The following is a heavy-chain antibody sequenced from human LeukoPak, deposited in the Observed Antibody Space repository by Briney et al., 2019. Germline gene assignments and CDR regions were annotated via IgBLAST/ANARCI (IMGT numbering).Heavy chain of an antibody. CDR3: AGFPLVGATILHDY. J-gene: IGHJ4*02. CDR2: IKHTGST. CDR1: GGSFSGYY. V-gene: IGHV4-34*01. Sequence: SETLSLTCAAYGGSFSGYYWTWIRQPPGKGLEWIGEIKHTGSTNYNPSLKSRVTISVDTSKNQFSLKVSSVTAADTAVYYCAGFPLVGATILHDYWGQGTLVTVSS. D-gene: IGHD1-26*01.